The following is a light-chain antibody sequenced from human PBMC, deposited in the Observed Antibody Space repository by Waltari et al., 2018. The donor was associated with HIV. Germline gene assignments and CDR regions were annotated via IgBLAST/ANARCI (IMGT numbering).Light chain of an antibody. Sequence: QSVLTQPPSVSGAPGQRVTISCTGSSSNIGAGYAVHWYQQLPGTAPKPLIYGNSNRPAGVPDRFSGSKSGTSASLAITGLQAEDEADYYCQSYDSSLSAVVFGGGTKLTVL. CDR2: GNS. CDR3: QSYDSSLSAVV. V-gene: IGLV1-40*01. J-gene: IGLJ2*01. CDR1: SSNIGAGYA.